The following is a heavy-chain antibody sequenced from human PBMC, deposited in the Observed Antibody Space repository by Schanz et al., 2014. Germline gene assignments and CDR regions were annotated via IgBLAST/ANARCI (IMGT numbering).Heavy chain of an antibody. D-gene: IGHD3-9*01. CDR2: ISHSGGSK. Sequence: VQLVESGGGVVQPGRSLRLSCAAYGFTLSSYAMHWVRQAPGKGLEWVSSISHSGGSKYYADSVKGRFTISRDNSKNTLYLQMNSLRAEDTAVYYCAKQIHYDILTVTRNWGQGTLVTVSS. J-gene: IGHJ4*02. CDR1: GFTLSSYA. V-gene: IGHV3-23*04. CDR3: AKQIHYDILTVTRN.